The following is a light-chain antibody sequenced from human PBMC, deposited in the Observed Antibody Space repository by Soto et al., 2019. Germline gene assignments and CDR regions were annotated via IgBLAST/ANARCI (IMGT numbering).Light chain of an antibody. CDR3: SSYAGSNNFEEV. J-gene: IGLJ1*01. V-gene: IGLV2-8*01. CDR1: SSDVGGYNY. Sequence: QSALAQPPSASGSPEQSVTISCTGTSSDVGGYNYVSWNQQHPGQAPKLMIYEVNERPSGVPDRCSGSKSGNTASLTVSGLQAEDESDYYCSSYAGSNNFEEVFGTGTKVTVL. CDR2: EVN.